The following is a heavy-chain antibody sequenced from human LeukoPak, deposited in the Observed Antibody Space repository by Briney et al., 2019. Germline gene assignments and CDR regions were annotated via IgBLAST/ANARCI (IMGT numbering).Heavy chain of an antibody. V-gene: IGHV1-69*02. CDR2: IIPILGIA. D-gene: IGHD2-2*01. CDR3: ARGSQLLGLDAFDI. J-gene: IGHJ3*02. Sequence: SVKVSCEASGGTFSSYSISWVRQAPGQGLEWMGRIIPILGIANYAQKFQGRVTITADKSTSTAYMELSSLRSEDTAVYYCARGSQLLGLDAFDIWGQGTMVTVSS. CDR1: GGTFSSYS.